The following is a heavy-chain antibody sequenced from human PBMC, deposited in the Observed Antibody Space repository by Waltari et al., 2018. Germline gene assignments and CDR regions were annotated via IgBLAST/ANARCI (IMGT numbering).Heavy chain of an antibody. CDR3: TTTHEY. V-gene: IGHV3-15*01. CDR2: IKNKEEGETA. CDR1: GFIFKNAW. J-gene: IGHJ1*01. Sequence: EVQLVDSGGGLVKPGGSLRLSCAASGFIFKNAWMSWVRQGPGKGLEWVGRIKNKEEGETADYSTPVKGRFIISRDDSKNMVYLQMNSLRIEDTAVYYCTTTHEYWGQGTVVTVSS.